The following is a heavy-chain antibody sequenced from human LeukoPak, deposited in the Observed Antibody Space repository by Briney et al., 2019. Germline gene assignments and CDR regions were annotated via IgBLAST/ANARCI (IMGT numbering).Heavy chain of an antibody. CDR3: ARLLDNDNSGAPDTFDI. Sequence: PSETLSLTCSVSSGSISPNYWSWIRQSPGKGLEWIAYVSYTGRTRSNPSLQSRLTISLDTSNNPFSLQLSYVTAADTAVYYCARLLDNDNSGAPDTFDIWGQGTMVTVSS. J-gene: IGHJ3*02. D-gene: IGHD3-22*01. CDR2: VSYTGRT. V-gene: IGHV4-59*01. CDR1: SGSISPNY.